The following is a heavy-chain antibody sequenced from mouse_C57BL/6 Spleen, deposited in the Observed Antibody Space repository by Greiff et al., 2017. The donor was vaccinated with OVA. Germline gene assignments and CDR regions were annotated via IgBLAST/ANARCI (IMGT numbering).Heavy chain of an antibody. Sequence: QVQLQQPGAELVKPGASVKLSCKASGYTFTSYWMQWVKQRPGQGLEWIGEIDPSDSYTNYNQKFKGKATLTVDTSSSTACMQLSSLTSEDSAVYYCARYGSSYDYWGQGTTLTVSS. J-gene: IGHJ2*01. D-gene: IGHD1-1*01. CDR3: ARYGSSYDY. CDR1: GYTFTSYW. V-gene: IGHV1-50*01. CDR2: IDPSDSYT.